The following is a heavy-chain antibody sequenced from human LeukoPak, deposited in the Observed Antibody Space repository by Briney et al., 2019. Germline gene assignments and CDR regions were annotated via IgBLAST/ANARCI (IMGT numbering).Heavy chain of an antibody. CDR2: VRGSDAGT. J-gene: IGHJ4*02. D-gene: IGHD1-26*01. Sequence: GGSLRLSCAASGFTFSSYAMNWVRQAPGKGLEWVSAVRGSDAGTSYADSVKGRFTISRDDSKNTLYLQMNSLRAEDTAVYYCAKNRGGSYYSGSDYWGQGTLVTVSS. CDR1: GFTFSSYA. V-gene: IGHV3-23*01. CDR3: AKNRGGSYYSGSDY.